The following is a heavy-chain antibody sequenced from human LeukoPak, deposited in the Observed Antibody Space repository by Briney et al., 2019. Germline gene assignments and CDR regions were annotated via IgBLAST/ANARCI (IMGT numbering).Heavy chain of an antibody. J-gene: IGHJ4*02. CDR1: GGSVSSGSYY. CDR2: IYYSGST. V-gene: IGHV4-61*01. CDR3: ARYHRGSYYFDY. D-gene: IGHD1-26*01. Sequence: PSETLSLTCTVSGGSVSSGSYYWSRIRQPPGKGLEWIGYIYYSGSTNYNPSLKSRVTISVDTSKNQFSLKLSSVTAADTAVYYCARYHRGSYYFDYWGQGTLVTVSS.